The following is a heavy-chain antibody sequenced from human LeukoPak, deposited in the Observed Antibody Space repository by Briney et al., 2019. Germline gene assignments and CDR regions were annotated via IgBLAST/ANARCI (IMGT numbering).Heavy chain of an antibody. CDR2: IYHSGTT. V-gene: IGHV4-39*01. Sequence: PSETLSLTCTVSGDSISSSNYYWGWIRPRPGKGLEWFGSIYHSGTTYYNPSPKSRVTISVDTSKNQFSLKLSSVTAADTAVYYCARGRGDYDLNYFDYWGQGTLVTVSS. CDR3: ARGRGDYDLNYFDY. CDR1: GDSISSSNYY. D-gene: IGHD5-12*01. J-gene: IGHJ4*02.